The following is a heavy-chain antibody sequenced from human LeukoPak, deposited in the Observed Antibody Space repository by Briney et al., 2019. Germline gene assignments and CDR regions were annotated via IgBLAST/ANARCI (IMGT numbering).Heavy chain of an antibody. Sequence: GGSLRLSCADSGFTFSSYWMNWVRQAPGEGLEWVANIKHDGSEKYYADFVKGRFTISRDNAKNSLYLQMDSLRAEDTAVYYCARDAGHSGYDLLDYWGQGTLVTISS. CDR1: GFTFSSYW. D-gene: IGHD5-12*01. J-gene: IGHJ4*02. CDR2: IKHDGSEK. CDR3: ARDAGHSGYDLLDY. V-gene: IGHV3-7*01.